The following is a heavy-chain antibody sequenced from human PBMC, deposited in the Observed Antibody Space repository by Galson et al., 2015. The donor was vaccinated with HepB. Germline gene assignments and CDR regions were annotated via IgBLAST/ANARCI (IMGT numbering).Heavy chain of an antibody. Sequence: SLRLSCAASGFTFSSYAMHWVRQAPGKGLEWVAVISYDGSNKYYADSVKGRFTISRDNSKNTLYLQMNSLRAEDTAVYYCARDQSRGEWLHYYGMVVWGQGTTVTVSS. V-gene: IGHV3-30-3*01. CDR2: ISYDGSNK. CDR3: ARDQSRGEWLHYYGMVV. D-gene: IGHD3-3*01. J-gene: IGHJ6*02. CDR1: GFTFSSYA.